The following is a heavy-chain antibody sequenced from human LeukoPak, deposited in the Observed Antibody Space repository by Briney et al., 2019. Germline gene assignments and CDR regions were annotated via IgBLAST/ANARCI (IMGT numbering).Heavy chain of an antibody. CDR3: AKVGYSGYGFDY. J-gene: IGHJ4*02. Sequence: GGSLRLSCAASGFTFSDYWMHWVRQAPGKGLEWVSAISGSGGSTYYADSVKGRFTISRDNSKNTLYLQMNSLRAEDTAVYYCAKVGYSGYGFDYWGQGTLVTVSS. V-gene: IGHV3-23*01. CDR1: GFTFSDYW. CDR2: ISGSGGST. D-gene: IGHD5-12*01.